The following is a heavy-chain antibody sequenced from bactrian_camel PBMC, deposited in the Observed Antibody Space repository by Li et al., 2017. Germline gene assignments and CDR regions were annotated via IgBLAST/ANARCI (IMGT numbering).Heavy chain of an antibody. CDR2: IWPGDTRK. Sequence: HVQLVESGGGSVQTGESLRLSCAGSGYRYSTATMAWSRQAPGKEREGVAAIWPGDTRKYYANSVKGRFTISQDDAGNEERSRNTVYLQMNSLNSEDTAMYYCAARERFCVFNDRWDGWTYWGQGTQVTVS. CDR1: GYRYSTAT. CDR3: AARERFCVFNDRWDGWTY. J-gene: IGHJ4*01. D-gene: IGHD5*01. V-gene: IGHV3S54*01.